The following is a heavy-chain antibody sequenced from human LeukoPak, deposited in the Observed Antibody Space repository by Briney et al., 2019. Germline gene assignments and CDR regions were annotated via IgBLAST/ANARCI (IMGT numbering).Heavy chain of an antibody. Sequence: GESLKISCKGSGYRFTSYRIGWVRQMPGKGLEWMGIIYPGDSDTRYSPSFQGQVTISADKSISTAYLQWSSLKASDTAMYYCARGGQYCSSTSCLANWFDPWGQGTLVTVSS. CDR1: GYRFTSYR. CDR3: ARGGQYCSSTSCLANWFDP. J-gene: IGHJ5*02. D-gene: IGHD2-2*01. V-gene: IGHV5-51*01. CDR2: IYPGDSDT.